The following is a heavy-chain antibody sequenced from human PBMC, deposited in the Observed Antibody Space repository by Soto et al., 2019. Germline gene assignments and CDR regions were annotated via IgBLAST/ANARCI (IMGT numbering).Heavy chain of an antibody. CDR3: ARESITMVRGVARYYYYYGMDV. D-gene: IGHD3-10*01. V-gene: IGHV3-11*01. CDR1: GFTFSDYY. J-gene: IGHJ6*02. CDR2: ISSSGSTI. Sequence: LRLSCAASGFTFSDYYMSWIRQAPGKGLEWVSYISSSGSTIYYADSVKGRFTISRDNAKNSLYLQMNSLRAEDTAVYYCARESITMVRGVARYYYYYGMDVWGQGTTVTVSS.